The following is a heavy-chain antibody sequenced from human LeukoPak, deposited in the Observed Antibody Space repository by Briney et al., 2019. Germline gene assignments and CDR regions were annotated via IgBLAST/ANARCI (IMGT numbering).Heavy chain of an antibody. V-gene: IGHV1-24*01. CDR1: GYTLTELS. D-gene: IGHD6-13*01. CDR2: FDPEDGET. Sequence: GASVKVSCKVSGYTLTELSMHWVRQAPGEGLEWMGGFDPEDGETIYAQKFQGRVTMTEDTSTDTAYMELSSLRSEDTAVYYCAYSSSWYKNWFDPWGQGTLVTVSS. CDR3: AYSSSWYKNWFDP. J-gene: IGHJ5*02.